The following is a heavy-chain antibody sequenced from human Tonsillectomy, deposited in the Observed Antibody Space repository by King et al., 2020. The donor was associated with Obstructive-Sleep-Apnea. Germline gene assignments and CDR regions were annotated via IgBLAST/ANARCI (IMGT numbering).Heavy chain of an antibody. D-gene: IGHD3-3*01. CDR1: GFTFSSYW. Sequence: VQLVESGGGLFQPGGSLRLSCAASGFTFSSYWMHWVRQAPGKGLVWVSRINDDGCSTVYAASVKGQFTVSSDNAKNTLYLQMNSLRVEDTAVYYCARELFRNGVATMGYWGQGTLVTVSS. V-gene: IGHV3-74*01. CDR2: INDDGCST. J-gene: IGHJ4*02. CDR3: ARELFRNGVATMGY.